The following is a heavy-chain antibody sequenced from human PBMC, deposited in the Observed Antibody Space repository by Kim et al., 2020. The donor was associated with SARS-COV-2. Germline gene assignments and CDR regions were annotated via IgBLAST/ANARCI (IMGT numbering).Heavy chain of an antibody. CDR2: ISYDGSNK. V-gene: IGHV3-33*05. CDR1: GFTFSSYG. J-gene: IGHJ3*02. CDR3: ARASDIVVVTAQGDI. D-gene: IGHD2-21*02. Sequence: GGSLRLSCAASGFTFSSYGMHWVRQAPGKGLEWVAVISYDGSNKYYADSVKGRFTISRDNSKNTLYLQMNSLRAEDTAVYYCARASDIVVVTAQGDIWG.